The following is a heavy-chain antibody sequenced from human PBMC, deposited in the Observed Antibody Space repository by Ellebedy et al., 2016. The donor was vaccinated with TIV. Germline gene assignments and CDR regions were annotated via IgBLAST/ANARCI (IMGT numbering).Heavy chain of an antibody. V-gene: IGHV3-7*03. CDR1: GLTFSSYW. CDR3: ASWFGGENY. CDR2: IKQDGSEK. J-gene: IGHJ4*02. Sequence: PGGSLRLSCAASGLTFSSYWMRLFPQAPGKGLEWVTNIKQDGSEKYYVDSVKGRFTISRDNAKNSLYLQMNSLRAEDTAVYYCASWFGGENYWGQGARVTVSS. D-gene: IGHD3-10*01.